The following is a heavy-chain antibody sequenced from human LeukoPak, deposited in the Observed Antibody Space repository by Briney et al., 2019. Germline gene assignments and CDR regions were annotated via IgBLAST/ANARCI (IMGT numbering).Heavy chain of an antibody. Sequence: SETLSLTCTVSGDSTSNFYWNWIRQSPGKGLEWIGNIHYSGSSVYNPSLKSRGTISIDTSKNQFSLKLSSVTAADTAVYYCARGIGAVENWGQGTLVTVSS. CDR1: GDSTSNFY. D-gene: IGHD2-2*01. J-gene: IGHJ4*02. CDR2: IHYSGSS. V-gene: IGHV4-59*08. CDR3: ARGIGAVEN.